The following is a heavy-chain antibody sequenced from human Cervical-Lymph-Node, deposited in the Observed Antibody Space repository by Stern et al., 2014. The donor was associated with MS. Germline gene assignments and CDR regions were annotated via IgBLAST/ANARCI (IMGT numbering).Heavy chain of an antibody. V-gene: IGHV4-59*01. CDR3: ARVTGRGTRQNWFDS. CDR1: GGSLTSKY. D-gene: IGHD1-26*01. CDR2: IYSDGNT. Sequence: ESGPGLVKPSETVSLTCTVSGGSLTSKYWNWIRQPPGKGLEWIGYIYSDGNTNYNPSLKNRVTISLDTSTNQFSLSLTSVTAADTAVYYCARVTGRGTRQNWFDSWGQGTLLTVSS. J-gene: IGHJ5*01.